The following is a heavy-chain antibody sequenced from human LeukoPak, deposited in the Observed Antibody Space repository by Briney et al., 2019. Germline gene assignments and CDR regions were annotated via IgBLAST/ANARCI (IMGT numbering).Heavy chain of an antibody. CDR3: ARVQYYDILTGYFSTGHYGMDV. D-gene: IGHD3-9*01. V-gene: IGHV3-23*01. Sequence: GGSLRLSCAASGFSFNNYAMNWVRQAPGRGLEWVSGISASGNTPEYADSVKGRFSISRDNSKNTLYLQMNSLRAEDTAVYYCARVQYYDILTGYFSTGHYGMDVWGQGTTVTVSS. J-gene: IGHJ6*02. CDR1: GFSFNNYA. CDR2: ISASGNTP.